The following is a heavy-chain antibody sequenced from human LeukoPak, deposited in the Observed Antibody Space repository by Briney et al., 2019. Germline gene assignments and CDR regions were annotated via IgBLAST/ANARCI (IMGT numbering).Heavy chain of an antibody. Sequence: ASVTVSCTASGYTFTSYAMNWVRQAPGQGLEWMGWINTNTGNPTYAQGFTGRFVFSLDISVSTAYLQISSLKAEDTAVYYCARDGAAFRAFDIWGQGTMVTVSS. CDR1: GYTFTSYA. J-gene: IGHJ3*02. D-gene: IGHD3-16*01. CDR2: INTNTGNP. V-gene: IGHV7-4-1*02. CDR3: ARDGAAFRAFDI.